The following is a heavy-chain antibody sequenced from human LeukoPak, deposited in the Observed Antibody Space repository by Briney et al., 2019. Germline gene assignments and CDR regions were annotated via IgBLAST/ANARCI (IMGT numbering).Heavy chain of an antibody. CDR1: GYIFADYY. J-gene: IGHJ3*02. Sequence: GASVKVSCKASGYIFADYYIHWVRQAPGQGLEWMGWINPNSGGTKYAQKFQGRVTMTRDTSINTAYMELNGLRSDDTAVYYCARANIDLAFDIWGQGTMVTVSS. CDR3: ARANIDLAFDI. V-gene: IGHV1-2*02. D-gene: IGHD3/OR15-3a*01. CDR2: INPNSGGT.